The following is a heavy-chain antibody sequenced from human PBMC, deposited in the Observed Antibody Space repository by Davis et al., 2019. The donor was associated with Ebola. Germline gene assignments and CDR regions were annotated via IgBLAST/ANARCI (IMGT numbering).Heavy chain of an antibody. V-gene: IGHV3-30*04. J-gene: IGHJ4*02. CDR3: ARDIIVAGIPYDH. CDR2: ISHDGSYE. Sequence: PGGSLRLSCAASGFTFNHYALHWVRQAPGKGLEWVALISHDGSYEYCADSVKGRFTISRNNSQNLLFLQMNSLRPEDTAVYYCARDIIVAGIPYDHWGQGILVTVSS. D-gene: IGHD5-12*01. CDR1: GFTFNHYA.